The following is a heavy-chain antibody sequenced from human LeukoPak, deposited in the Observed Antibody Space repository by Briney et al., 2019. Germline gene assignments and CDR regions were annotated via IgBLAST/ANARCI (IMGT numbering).Heavy chain of an antibody. V-gene: IGHV4-38-2*01. D-gene: IGHD6-6*01. Sequence: SETLSLTCAVSGYSISSGYYWGWIRQPPGKGLEWIGSIYHSGSTYYNPSPKSRVTISVDTSKNQFSLKLSSVTAADTAVYYCARRGYSSPSIYYYYYMDVWGKGTTVTVSS. CDR2: IYHSGST. CDR1: GYSISSGYY. J-gene: IGHJ6*03. CDR3: ARRGYSSPSIYYYYYMDV.